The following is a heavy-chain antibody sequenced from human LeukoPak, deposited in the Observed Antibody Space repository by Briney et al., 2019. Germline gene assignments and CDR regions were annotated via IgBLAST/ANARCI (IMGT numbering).Heavy chain of an antibody. V-gene: IGHV4-59*01. CDR3: ATSFIVKGSVGWFDP. CDR1: GGSISSYY. D-gene: IGHD3-16*02. J-gene: IGHJ5*02. Sequence: PSETLSLTCTVSGGSISSYYWSWIRQPPGKGLEWIGYIYYSGSTNYNPSLESRVTISVDTSKNQFSLKLSSVTAADTAVYYCATSFIVKGSVGWFDPWGQGTLVTVSS. CDR2: IYYSGST.